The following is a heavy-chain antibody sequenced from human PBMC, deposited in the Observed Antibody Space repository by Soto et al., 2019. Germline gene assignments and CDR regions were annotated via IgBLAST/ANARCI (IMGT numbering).Heavy chain of an antibody. CDR3: AKGGYYSLFDI. J-gene: IGHJ3*02. D-gene: IGHD3-16*01. V-gene: IGHV3-23*01. CDR2: ISGSGGRT. CDR1: GFPFSSYA. Sequence: GGSLRLSWVASGFPFSSYAMSWVRQTPGKGLEWVSGISGSGGRTYYADSVKGRFTISRDNSNNTLSLQMHILRVEDTAVYFCAKGGYYSLFDIWGQGTVVTVSS.